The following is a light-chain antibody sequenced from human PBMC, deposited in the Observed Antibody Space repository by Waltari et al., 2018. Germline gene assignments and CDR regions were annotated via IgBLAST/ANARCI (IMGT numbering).Light chain of an antibody. CDR1: QSISTS. CDR3: QQSYSTPMYT. V-gene: IGKV1-39*01. Sequence: DIQITQSPSSLSASVGNHVPITCRASQSISTSLNWYQQKSGKAPKLLILAASSLQTGVPLRFSGSGSGTDFTLTISSLQLEDFATYYCQQSYSTPMYTFGQGTKLEVK. CDR2: AAS. J-gene: IGKJ2*01.